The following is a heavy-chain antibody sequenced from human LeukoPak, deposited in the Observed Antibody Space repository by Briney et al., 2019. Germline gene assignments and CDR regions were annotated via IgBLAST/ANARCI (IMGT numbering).Heavy chain of an antibody. CDR2: INPHSGGT. CDR1: GYTFTGYY. V-gene: IGHV1-2*02. Sequence: ASVKVSCKASGYTFTGYYIHWVRQAPGQGLEWMGWINPHSGGTNYAQKFQGGDTMTRDTSITTAYMELSSLRSDDTAVYYCARDVGEYCSSTNCYASHYWGQGTLVTVSS. D-gene: IGHD2-2*01. CDR3: ARDVGEYCSSTNCYASHY. J-gene: IGHJ4*02.